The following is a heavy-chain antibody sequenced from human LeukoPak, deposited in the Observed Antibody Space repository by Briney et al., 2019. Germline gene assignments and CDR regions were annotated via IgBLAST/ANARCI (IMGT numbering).Heavy chain of an antibody. Sequence: SETLSLTCAVSGGSISSYYWCWIRHSPGEGPEWIGYIYYSGSTNYNPPLKSRVTMSVDTSKKEFSLKLSSLTAADTAVYYCAGGPAIHVAYWGQGTLVTVSS. CDR3: AGGPAIHVAY. V-gene: IGHV4-59*01. CDR2: IYYSGST. D-gene: IGHD2-21*01. J-gene: IGHJ4*02. CDR1: GGSISSYY.